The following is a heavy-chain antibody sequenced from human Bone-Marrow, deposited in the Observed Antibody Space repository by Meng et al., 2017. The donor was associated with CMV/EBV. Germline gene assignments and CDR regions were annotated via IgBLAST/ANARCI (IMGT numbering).Heavy chain of an antibody. D-gene: IGHD2-2*03. CDR2: ISSSSSYI. Sequence: FTFSGYSMNWVRQAPGKGLEWVSSISSSSSYIYYADPVKGRFTISRDNARNSLYLQMNSLRGEDTAVYYCARDAGYCGGTSCYLDYWGQGTLVTVSS. J-gene: IGHJ4*02. CDR1: FTFSGYS. V-gene: IGHV3-21*01. CDR3: ARDAGYCGGTSCYLDY.